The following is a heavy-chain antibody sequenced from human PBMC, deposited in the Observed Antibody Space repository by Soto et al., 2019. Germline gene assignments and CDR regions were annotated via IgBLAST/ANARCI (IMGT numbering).Heavy chain of an antibody. CDR2: ISGSGGST. V-gene: IGHV3-23*01. CDR1: GFTFSSYA. CDR3: AKDIAPLWFGSYCTCPDY. D-gene: IGHD3-10*01. J-gene: IGHJ4*02. Sequence: GESLKISCAASGFTFSSYAMSWVRQAPGKGLEWVSAISGSGGSTYYADSVKGRFTISRDNSKNTLYLQMNSLRAEDTAVYYCAKDIAPLWFGSYCTCPDYWGQGTLVTVSS.